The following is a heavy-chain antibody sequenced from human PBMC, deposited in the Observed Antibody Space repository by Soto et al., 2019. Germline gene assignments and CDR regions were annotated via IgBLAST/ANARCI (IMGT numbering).Heavy chain of an antibody. CDR2: ISEGGGQT. Sequence: EVQLLESGGGLVQPGGSLRLSCAASGFSFSTYAMTWFRRAPGKALEWVSGISEGGGQTYYADSVEGRFTISRDNSEDTVYLQMTDPRVEDTAVYYFPKVCSGSSAWPHEGRGCEYWGQGTLVTVSS. V-gene: IGHV3-23*01. D-gene: IGHD6-19*01. J-gene: IGHJ4*02. CDR1: GFSFSTYA. CDR3: PKVCSGSSAWPHEGRGCEY.